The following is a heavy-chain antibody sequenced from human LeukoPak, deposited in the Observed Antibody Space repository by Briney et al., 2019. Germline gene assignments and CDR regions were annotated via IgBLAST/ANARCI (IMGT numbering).Heavy chain of an antibody. CDR2: IRWNSGSI. D-gene: IGHD6-13*01. CDR3: AKDMSQQRNGDADEKGFDY. Sequence: GRSLRLSCEASGFTPADYATHWGRPPPERGLEWVSSIRWNSGSIGYTDSVKGRFTISRNNAKNSLYLQMNSLRAEDRALYYCAKDMSQQRNGDADEKGFDYWGQGTLVTVSS. V-gene: IGHV3-9*02. J-gene: IGHJ4*02. CDR1: GFTPADYA.